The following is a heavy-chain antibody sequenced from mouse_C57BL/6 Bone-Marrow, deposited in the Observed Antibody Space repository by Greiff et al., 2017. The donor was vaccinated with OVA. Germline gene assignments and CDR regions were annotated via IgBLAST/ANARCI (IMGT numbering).Heavy chain of an antibody. CDR2: ISSGGSYT. CDR3: ARQGGKGWFAY. CDR1: GFTFSSYG. V-gene: IGHV5-6*01. D-gene: IGHD2-1*01. J-gene: IGHJ3*01. Sequence: EVQLQESGGDLVKPGGSLKLSCAASGFTFSSYGMSWVRQTPDKRLEWVATISSGGSYTYYPDSVKGRFTISSDNAKNTLYLQMSSLKSEDTAMDYCARQGGKGWFAYWGQGTLGTVSA.